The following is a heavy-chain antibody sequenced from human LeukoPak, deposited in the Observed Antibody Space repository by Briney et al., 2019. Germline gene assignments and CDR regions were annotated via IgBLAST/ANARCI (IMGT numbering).Heavy chain of an antibody. J-gene: IGHJ5*02. Sequence: SETLSLTCTVSGGSISSYYWSWIRQPPGKGLEWIGYIYYSGSTNYNPSLKSRVTISVDTSKNQFSLKLSSVTAADTAVYYCARSIAGRPSGFDPWGQGTLVTVSS. CDR2: IYYSGST. D-gene: IGHD6-6*01. CDR1: GGSISSYY. CDR3: ARSIAGRPSGFDP. V-gene: IGHV4-59*01.